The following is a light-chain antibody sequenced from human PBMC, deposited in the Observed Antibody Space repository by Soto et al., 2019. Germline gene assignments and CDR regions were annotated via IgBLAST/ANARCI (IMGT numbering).Light chain of an antibody. V-gene: IGKV3-15*01. CDR1: QSVSSN. CDR3: KQYNNWPPLT. Sequence: EIVMTQSPATLSVSPGERATLSCRASQSVSSNLAWYQQRPGQAPRLLIYDASTRATGIPARFSGSGSGTEFTLTISSLQSEDFSVYYCKQYNNWPPLTFGGGNKVEIK. J-gene: IGKJ4*01. CDR2: DAS.